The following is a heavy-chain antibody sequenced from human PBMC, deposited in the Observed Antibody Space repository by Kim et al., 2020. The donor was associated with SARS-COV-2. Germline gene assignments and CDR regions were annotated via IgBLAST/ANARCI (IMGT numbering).Heavy chain of an antibody. D-gene: IGHD3-22*01. V-gene: IGHV4-39*01. CDR2: IYYSGNT. CDR1: GGSISTSSYY. J-gene: IGHJ4*02. Sequence: SETLSLTCTVSGGSISTSSYYWGWIRQPPGKELEWIGNIYYSGNTYYNSSLKSRVTIFLDTSKNQFTLKLSSVTAADTAVYYCARALDYYDRSAYYDWGQGTLVTVSS. CDR3: ARALDYYDRSAYYD.